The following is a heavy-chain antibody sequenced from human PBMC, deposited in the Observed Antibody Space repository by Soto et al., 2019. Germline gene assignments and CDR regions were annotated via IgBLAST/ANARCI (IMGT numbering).Heavy chain of an antibody. Sequence: SETLSLTCTVSGGSISSYYWSWIQQPPGKGLEWIGYIYYSGSTNYNPSLKSRVTISVDTSKNQFSLKLSSVTAADTAVYYCARRYGYSFDYWGQGTLVTSPQ. CDR1: GGSISSYY. CDR2: IYYSGST. CDR3: ARRYGYSFDY. J-gene: IGHJ4*02. D-gene: IGHD1-1*01. V-gene: IGHV4-59*08.